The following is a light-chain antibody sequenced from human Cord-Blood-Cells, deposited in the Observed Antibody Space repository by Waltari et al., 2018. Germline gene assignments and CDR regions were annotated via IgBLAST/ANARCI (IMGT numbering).Light chain of an antibody. CDR2: QDS. Sequence: SYELTQPPSVSVSPGQTASITCSGDKLGDKYACWYQQKPGQSPVLVIYQDSKRPSGIPGRFSGSNSGNTATLTISGTQAVDEADYYWQAWDSSTVVFGGGTKLTVL. V-gene: IGLV3-1*01. CDR3: QAWDSSTVV. J-gene: IGLJ2*01. CDR1: KLGDKY.